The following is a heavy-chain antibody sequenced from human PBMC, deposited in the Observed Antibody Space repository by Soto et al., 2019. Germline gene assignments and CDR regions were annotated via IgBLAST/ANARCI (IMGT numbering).Heavy chain of an antibody. CDR3: TTDDPINRY. CDR1: GFIFSNAW. J-gene: IGHJ4*02. V-gene: IGHV3-15*01. CDR2: IKSKTNGGTT. Sequence: GGSLRLSCAASGFIFSNAWMSWVRQAPGKGLEWVGRIKSKTNGGTTDYAAPVRGRFSISRDDSKNTLYLQMNSLKTEDTAVYYCTTDDPINRYWGQGXLVTVSS.